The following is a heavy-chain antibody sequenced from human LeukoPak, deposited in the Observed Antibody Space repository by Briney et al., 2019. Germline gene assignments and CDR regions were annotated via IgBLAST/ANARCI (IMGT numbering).Heavy chain of an antibody. V-gene: IGHV1-69*06. CDR3: ARRYYYDSSGYNWFDP. Sequence: SVKVSCKASGGTFSSYAISWVRQAPGQGLEWMGGIIPIFGTANYAQKFQGRVTITADKSTSTAYMELSSLRSEDTAVYYCARRYYYDSSGYNWFDPWGQGTLVTVSS. D-gene: IGHD3-22*01. J-gene: IGHJ5*02. CDR2: IIPIFGTA. CDR1: GGTFSSYA.